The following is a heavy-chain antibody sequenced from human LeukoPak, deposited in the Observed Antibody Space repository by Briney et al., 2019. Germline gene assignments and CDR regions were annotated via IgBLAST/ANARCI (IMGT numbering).Heavy chain of an antibody. D-gene: IGHD6-19*01. CDR1: GDSVSSSSYY. CDR3: ARGRIAVAGTGYYGMDV. Sequence: PSETLSLTCTVSGDSVSSSSYYWGWIRQAPGKGLEWIGSRYYSGSTGYNPSLKSRVTISVDTSKNQFSLKLSSVTAADTAVYYCARGRIAVAGTGYYGMDVWGQGTTVTVSS. CDR2: RYYSGST. J-gene: IGHJ6*02. V-gene: IGHV4-39*01.